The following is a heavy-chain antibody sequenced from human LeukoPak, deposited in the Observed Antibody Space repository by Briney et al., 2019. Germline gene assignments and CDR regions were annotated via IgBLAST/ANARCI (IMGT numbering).Heavy chain of an antibody. CDR2: ISSSSSYI. V-gene: IGHV3-21*01. D-gene: IGHD3-10*01. CDR1: GFTFSSYS. CDR3: ARGGGGGHVLWFGRGDWFDP. J-gene: IGHJ5*02. Sequence: GGSLRLPCAASGFTFSSYSMNWVRQAPGKGLEWVSSISSSSSYIYYADSVKGRFTISRDNAKNSLYLQMNSLRAEDTAVYYCARGGGGGHVLWFGRGDWFDPWGQGTLVTVSS.